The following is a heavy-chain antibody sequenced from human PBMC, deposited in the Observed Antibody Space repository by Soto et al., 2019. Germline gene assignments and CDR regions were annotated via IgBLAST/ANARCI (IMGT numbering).Heavy chain of an antibody. Sequence: ASVKVSCKVSGYTLTELSMHWVRQAPGKGLEWMGGFDPEDGETIYAQKFQGRVTMTEDTSTDTAYMELSSLRSEDTAVYYCATEVAIVGATNPNWDYWGQGTLVTVSS. V-gene: IGHV1-24*01. CDR2: FDPEDGET. CDR1: GYTLTELS. J-gene: IGHJ4*02. D-gene: IGHD1-26*01. CDR3: ATEVAIVGATNPNWDY.